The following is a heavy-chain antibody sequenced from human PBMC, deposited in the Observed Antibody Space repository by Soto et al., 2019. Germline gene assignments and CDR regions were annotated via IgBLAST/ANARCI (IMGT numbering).Heavy chain of an antibody. CDR1: GYTFTSYA. J-gene: IGHJ6*02. V-gene: IGHV1-3*01. CDR3: ASTGDFWSGYYINYYYGMDV. Sequence: ASVKVSCKASGYTFTSYAMHWVRQAPGQRLEWMGWINAGNGNTKYSQKFQGRVTITRDASASTAYMELSSLRSEDTAVYYCASTGDFWSGYYINYYYGMDVWGQGTTVTVSS. D-gene: IGHD3-3*01. CDR2: INAGNGNT.